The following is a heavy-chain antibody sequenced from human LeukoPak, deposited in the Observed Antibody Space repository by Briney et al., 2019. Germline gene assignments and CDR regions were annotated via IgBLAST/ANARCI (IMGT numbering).Heavy chain of an antibody. V-gene: IGHV4-39*07. CDR3: ARGAEYYAIWRGYAGYSDY. J-gene: IGHJ4*02. Sequence: SETLSLTCTVSGGSISSSSYYWDWIRQPPGKGLEWIGTFYHGGSTYYNPSLKSRVTISVDTSKNQFSLNLTSVTAADTAVYFCARGAEYYAIWRGYAGYSDYWGQGISVTVSS. CDR1: GGSISSSSYY. D-gene: IGHD3-3*01. CDR2: FYHGGST.